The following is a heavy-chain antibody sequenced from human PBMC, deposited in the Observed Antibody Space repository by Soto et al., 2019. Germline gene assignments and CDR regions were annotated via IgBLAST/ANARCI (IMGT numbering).Heavy chain of an antibody. V-gene: IGHV4-59*01. CDR3: SSVTFVQIVLAH. D-gene: IGHD2-8*02. J-gene: IGHJ4*02. CDR2: IYFNGNT. Sequence: SETLSLTCTVSAASFSKYYWTWIRQPPGKGLEWIGYIYFNGNTKYNPSLEGRLTISIDTSKKEFSLKLTSVTAADAAVYYCSSVTFVQIVLAHWGQGTLVTVCS. CDR1: AASFSKYY.